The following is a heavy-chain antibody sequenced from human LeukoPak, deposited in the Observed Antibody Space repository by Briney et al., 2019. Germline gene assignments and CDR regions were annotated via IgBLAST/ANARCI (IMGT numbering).Heavy chain of an antibody. CDR2: IYTSGST. CDR1: GGSISSYY. CDR3: ARGYLWNWGNYYYYYGMDV. V-gene: IGHV4-4*07. D-gene: IGHD7-27*01. Sequence: SETLSLTCTVSGGSISSYYWSWIRQPAGKGLEWIGRIYTSGSTNYNPSLKSRVTMSVDTSKNQFSLKLSSVTAADTAVYYCARGYLWNWGNYYYYYGMDVWGQGTTVTASS. J-gene: IGHJ6*02.